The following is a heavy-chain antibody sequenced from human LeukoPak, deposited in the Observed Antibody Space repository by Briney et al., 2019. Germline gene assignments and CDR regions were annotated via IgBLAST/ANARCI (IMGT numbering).Heavy chain of an antibody. CDR2: ISGSGGST. D-gene: IGHD3-16*01. V-gene: IGHV3-23*01. CDR1: GFTFSSYA. Sequence: GESLQISCAASGFTFSSYAMSWVRQAPGKGLEWVSAISGSGGSTYYADSVKGRFTVSRDNSKNTLYVQMNSLRAEDTAVYYCAKGGLWGNPFDYWGQGTLVTVSS. CDR3: AKGGLWGNPFDY. J-gene: IGHJ4*02.